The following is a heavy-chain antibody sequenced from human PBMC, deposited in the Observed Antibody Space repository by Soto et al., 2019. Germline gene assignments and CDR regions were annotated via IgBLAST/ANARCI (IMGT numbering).Heavy chain of an antibody. CDR1: GGSISSYY. CDR3: ARDGAAAALDAFDI. D-gene: IGHD6-13*01. V-gene: IGHV4-59*01. J-gene: IGHJ3*02. Sequence: SETLSLTCTVSGGSISSYYWSWIRQPPGKGLEWIGYIYYSGSTNYNPSLKSRVTISVDTSKNQFSLKLSSVTAADTAVYYCARDGAAAALDAFDIWGQGTIVTVSS. CDR2: IYYSGST.